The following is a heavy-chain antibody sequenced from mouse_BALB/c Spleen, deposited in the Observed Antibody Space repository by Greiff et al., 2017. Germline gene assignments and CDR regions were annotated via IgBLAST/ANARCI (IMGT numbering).Heavy chain of an antibody. V-gene: IGHV5-12-1*01. CDR1: GFAFSSYD. Sequence: EVMLVESGGGLVKPGGSLKLSCAASGFAFSSYDMSWVRQTPEKRLEWVAYISSGGGSTYYPDSVKGRFTISRDNARNILYLQMSSLRSEDTAMYYCAREVLPENAMDYWGQGTSVTVSS. J-gene: IGHJ4*01. CDR2: ISSGGGST. D-gene: IGHD2-10*01. CDR3: AREVLPENAMDY.